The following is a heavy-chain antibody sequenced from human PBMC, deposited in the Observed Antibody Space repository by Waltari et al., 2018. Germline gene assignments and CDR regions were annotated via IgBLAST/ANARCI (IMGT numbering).Heavy chain of an antibody. CDR1: GYTFTSYD. D-gene: IGHD5-18*01. J-gene: IGHJ5*02. CDR3: ALPYSYDTYNGFDP. V-gene: IGHV1-8*01. Sequence: QVQLVQSGVEVKKPGASVKVSYKASGYTFTSYDINWVRQATGQGLEWMGWKNPNSGNTVYAQKFQGRVTMTRNTSISTAYMELSSLRSEDTAVYYCALPYSYDTYNGFDPWGQGTLVTVSS. CDR2: KNPNSGNT.